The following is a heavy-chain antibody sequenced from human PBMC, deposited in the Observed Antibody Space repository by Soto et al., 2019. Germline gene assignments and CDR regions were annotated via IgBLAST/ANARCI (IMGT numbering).Heavy chain of an antibody. V-gene: IGHV4-61*01. CDR3: ASSITMVRGVRFAQH. CDR2: IFFTGTT. D-gene: IGHD3-10*01. J-gene: IGHJ1*01. CDR1: GGSVSSGRYY. Sequence: SETLSLTCTVSGGSVSSGRYYWSWIRQTPGKGLHWIANIFFTGTTNYNPSLQSRVTLSVDSAKNQFSLNLTSVTAADTATYFCASSITMVRGVRFAQHWGQGTLVTVSS.